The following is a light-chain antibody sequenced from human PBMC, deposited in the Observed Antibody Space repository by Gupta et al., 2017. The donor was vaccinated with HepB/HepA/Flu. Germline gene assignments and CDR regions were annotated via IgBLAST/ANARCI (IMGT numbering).Light chain of an antibody. J-gene: IGLJ3*02. CDR3: QAWDSSWV. V-gene: IGLV3-1*01. Sequence: TGSITCSGDKLGDKYACWYQQKPGQSHVLVIYQDRKRPSGIPERFSGSNSGNTATLTISGTQAMDEADYYCQAWDSSWVFGGGTKLTVL. CDR1: KLGDKY. CDR2: QDR.